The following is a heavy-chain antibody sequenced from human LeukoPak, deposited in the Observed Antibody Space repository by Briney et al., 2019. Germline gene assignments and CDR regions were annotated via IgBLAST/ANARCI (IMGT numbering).Heavy chain of an antibody. D-gene: IGHD2-2*01. V-gene: IGHV3-21*01. J-gene: IGHJ6*02. CDR1: GFTFSSYS. Sequence: GGSLRLSCAASGFTFSSYSMNWVRQAPGKGLEWVSSISSSSSYIYYADSVKGRFTISRDNAKNSLHLQMNSLRAEDTAVYYCARVGTSSYYYGMDVWGQGTTVTVSS. CDR2: ISSSSSYI. CDR3: ARVGTSSYYYGMDV.